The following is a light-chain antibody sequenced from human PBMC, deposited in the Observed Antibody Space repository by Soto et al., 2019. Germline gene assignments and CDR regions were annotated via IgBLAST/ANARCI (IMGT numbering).Light chain of an antibody. CDR2: EAT. J-gene: IGLJ3*02. CDR3: CSYAGSMTWV. CDR1: SSDVGSYTF. V-gene: IGLV2-23*01. Sequence: QSVLTQPASVSGSPGQSITISCTGSSSDVGSYTFVSWYQHHPGKAPKLMIYEATKRPSGVSHRFSGSKSGNTASLTISGLQAEDEGEYYCCSYAGSMTWVFGGGTKVTVL.